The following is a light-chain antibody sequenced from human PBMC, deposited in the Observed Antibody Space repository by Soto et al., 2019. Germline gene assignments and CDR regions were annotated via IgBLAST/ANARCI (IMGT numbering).Light chain of an antibody. J-gene: IGKJ1*01. V-gene: IGKV3-20*01. CDR2: GVS. CDR3: QQYGSSPWT. CDR1: QSVSNY. Sequence: EIVMTQSPATLSGFPGEGVALSCRASQSVSNYLAWYQQKPGQAPRLLIYGVSTRATGIPDRFSGSGSGTDFTLTISRLEPEDFAVYYCQQYGSSPWTFGQGTKVDIK.